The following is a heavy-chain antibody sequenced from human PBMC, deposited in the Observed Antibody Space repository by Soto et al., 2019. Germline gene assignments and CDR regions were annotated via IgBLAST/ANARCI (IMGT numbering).Heavy chain of an antibody. J-gene: IGHJ4*02. CDR2: IYWDDDK. CDR1: GFSLSTGGVG. Sequence: QITLQESGPTRVKPTQPLTLTCTFSGFSLSTGGVGVGWIRQPPGKALERLALIYWDDDKRYSPSLKNRLTITKETSKNQVVLTMTNMDPLDTATYYCAHRAGLQGNWNGGYFDFWGQGALVTVSS. D-gene: IGHD1-1*01. V-gene: IGHV2-5*02. CDR3: AHRAGLQGNWNGGYFDF.